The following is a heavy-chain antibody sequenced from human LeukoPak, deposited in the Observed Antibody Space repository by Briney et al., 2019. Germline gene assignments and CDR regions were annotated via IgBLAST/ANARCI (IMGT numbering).Heavy chain of an antibody. D-gene: IGHD3-3*01. Sequence: GGSLRLSCAASGFTFSDYYMSWIRQAPGKGLEWVSKISTSSSYTNYADSVKGRFTISRDNSKNTLYLQMSSLRAEDTAVYYCAKDKGDFWSGHHYWGQGTLVTVSS. CDR1: GFTFSDYY. CDR2: ISTSSSYT. CDR3: AKDKGDFWSGHHY. V-gene: IGHV3-11*05. J-gene: IGHJ4*02.